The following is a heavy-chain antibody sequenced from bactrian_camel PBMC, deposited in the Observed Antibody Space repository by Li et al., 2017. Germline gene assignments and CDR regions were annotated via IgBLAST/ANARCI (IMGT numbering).Heavy chain of an antibody. J-gene: IGHJ4*01. D-gene: IGHD2*01. CDR3: AVDPMRWCAVYTILRGGDDYKF. V-gene: IGHV3S55*01. Sequence: HVQLVESGGGSVQAGGSLRLSCVASVDTIGRYCMGWFRQFPGQAREGVVVVGHDGTTAYADSVKGRFSASRANAENTLDLQMNSLKPEDTALYYCAVDPMRWCAVYTILRGGDDYKFRGQGTQVTVS. CDR2: VGHDGTT. CDR1: VDTIGRYC.